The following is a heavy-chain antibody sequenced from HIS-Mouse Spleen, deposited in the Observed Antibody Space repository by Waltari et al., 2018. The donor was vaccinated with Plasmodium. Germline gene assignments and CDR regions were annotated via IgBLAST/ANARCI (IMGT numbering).Heavy chain of an antibody. CDR3: ARDRITGTSYFDY. J-gene: IGHJ4*02. CDR1: GGSISSSSYY. D-gene: IGHD1-7*01. Sequence: QLQLQESGPGLVKPSETLSLTCTVSGGSISSSSYYWGWIRQPPGKGLEWIGSICYSGSTNYNPSLKSRVTISVDTSKNQFSLKLSSVTAADTAVYYCARDRITGTSYFDYWGQGTLVTVSS. CDR2: ICYSGST. V-gene: IGHV4-39*07.